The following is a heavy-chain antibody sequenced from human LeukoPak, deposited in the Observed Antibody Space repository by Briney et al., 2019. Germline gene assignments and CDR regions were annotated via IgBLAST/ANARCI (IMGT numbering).Heavy chain of an antibody. CDR2: ISYDGSNK. CDR3: AGNPYCSSTSCQGDFDY. CDR1: GFTFSSYA. J-gene: IGHJ4*02. V-gene: IGHV3-30-3*01. D-gene: IGHD2-2*01. Sequence: GRSLRLSFAASGFTFSSYAMHWVRQAPGKGLEWVAVISYDGSNKYYADSVKGRFTISRDNSKNTLYLQMNSLRAEDTAVYYCAGNPYCSSTSCQGDFDYWGQGTLVTVSS.